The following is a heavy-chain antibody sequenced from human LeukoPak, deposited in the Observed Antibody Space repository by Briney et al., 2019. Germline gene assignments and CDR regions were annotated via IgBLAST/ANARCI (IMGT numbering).Heavy chain of an antibody. D-gene: IGHD5-12*01. CDR3: ARDAWRRAFNYGMDV. J-gene: IGHJ6*02. CDR2: ISWSSGNI. V-gene: IGHV3-9*01. Sequence: GGSLRLSCAASGFTFDDYAMHWVRHAPGKGLEWVAGISWSSGNIGYADSVKGRFTISRDNAENSLHLQMNSLRTEDTALYFCARDAWRRAFNYGMDVWGQGTTVAVS. CDR1: GFTFDDYA.